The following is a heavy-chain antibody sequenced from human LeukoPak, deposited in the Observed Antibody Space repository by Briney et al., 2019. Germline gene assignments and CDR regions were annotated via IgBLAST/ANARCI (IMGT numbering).Heavy chain of an antibody. Sequence: GASVKVSCKASGYTFTGYHMHWVRQAPGQGLEWMGRINPNSGDTNNAQKFQGRVTMTRDTSISTAYMDLSRLTSDDTAVYYCARDYCSTSCLFDYWGQGTLVTISS. V-gene: IGHV1-2*06. CDR1: GYTFTGYH. CDR3: ARDYCSTSCLFDY. CDR2: INPNSGDT. J-gene: IGHJ4*02. D-gene: IGHD2-2*01.